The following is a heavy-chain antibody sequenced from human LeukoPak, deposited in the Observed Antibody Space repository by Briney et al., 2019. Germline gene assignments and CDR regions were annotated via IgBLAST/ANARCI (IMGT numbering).Heavy chain of an antibody. V-gene: IGHV1-3*01. Sequence: ASVKVSCKASGYTFTSHAMHWVRQAPGQRLEWMGWINAGNGNTKYSQKFQGRVTITRDTSASTAYMELSSLRSEDTAVYYCARDIARKILWPGYWGQGTLVTVSS. CDR3: ARDIARKILWPGY. D-gene: IGHD2/OR15-2a*01. CDR2: INAGNGNT. J-gene: IGHJ4*02. CDR1: GYTFTSHA.